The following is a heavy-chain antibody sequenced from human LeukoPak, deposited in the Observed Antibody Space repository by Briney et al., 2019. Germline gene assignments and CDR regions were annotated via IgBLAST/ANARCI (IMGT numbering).Heavy chain of an antibody. V-gene: IGHV3-23*01. CDR1: GFTFSSYA. CDR3: AKLPFAGAMIVVLYYFDY. D-gene: IGHD3-22*01. CDR2: ISGSGGST. Sequence: GGSLRLSCAASGFTFSSYAMSWVRQAPGKGLEWVSAISGSGGSTYYADSVKGRFTISRDNSKNTLYLQMNSLRAEDTAVYYCAKLPFAGAMIVVLYYFDYWGQGTLVTVSS. J-gene: IGHJ4*02.